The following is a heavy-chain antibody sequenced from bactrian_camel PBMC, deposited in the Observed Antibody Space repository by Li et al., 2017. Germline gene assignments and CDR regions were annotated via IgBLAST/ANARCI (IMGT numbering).Heavy chain of an antibody. CDR1: GFAFSDYW. V-gene: IGHV3S1*01. Sequence: HVQLVESGGGSVQPGGSLRLSRAASGFAFSDYWMYWVRQAPGKEFEWVASISDDSRTTDYGGFLKTRFTISRDNAKNTVYLQMNSLRTEDTGTYYCAKSLASALNGTGRSPGTQVTVS. CDR2: ISDDSRTT. J-gene: IGHJ4*01. D-gene: IGHD6*01.